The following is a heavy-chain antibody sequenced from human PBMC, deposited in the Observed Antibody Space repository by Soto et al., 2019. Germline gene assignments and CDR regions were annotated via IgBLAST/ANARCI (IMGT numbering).Heavy chain of an antibody. CDR2: ISGSGGST. J-gene: IGHJ4*02. CDR1: GFTFSSYA. CDR3: AKSPHYDFWSGYGTFDY. Sequence: EVQLLESGGGLVQPGGSLRLSCAASGFTFSSYAMSWVRQAPGKGLEWVSAISGSGGSTYYADSVKGRFTISRDNSKNTLYLQMNSLRAEDTAVYYCAKSPHYDFWSGYGTFDYWGQGTLVTVSS. V-gene: IGHV3-23*01. D-gene: IGHD3-3*01.